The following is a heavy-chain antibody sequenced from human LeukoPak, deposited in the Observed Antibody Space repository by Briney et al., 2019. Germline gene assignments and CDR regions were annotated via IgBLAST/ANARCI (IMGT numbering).Heavy chain of an antibody. CDR3: AKDRDEQQLVDYYYGMDV. D-gene: IGHD6-13*01. CDR1: GFSFSKYG. V-gene: IGHV3-23*01. CDR2: ISGSGGST. J-gene: IGHJ6*02. Sequence: GGSLRLSCAASGFSFSKYGMHWVRQAPGKGLEWVSAISGSGGSTYYADSVKGRFTISRDNSKNTLYLQMNSLRAEDTAVYYCAKDRDEQQLVDYYYGMDVWGQGTTVTVSS.